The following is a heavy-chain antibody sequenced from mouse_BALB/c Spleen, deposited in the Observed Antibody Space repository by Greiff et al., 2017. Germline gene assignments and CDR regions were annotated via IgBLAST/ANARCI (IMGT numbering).Heavy chain of an antibody. V-gene: IGHV1-5*01. CDR2: IYPGNSDT. D-gene: IGHD2-4*01. CDR3: TNDYDEVFAY. CDR1: GYTFTSYW. Sequence: VQLQQSGTVLARPGASVKMSCKASGYTFTSYWMHWVKQRPGQGLEWIGAIYPGNSDTSYNQKFKGKAKLTAVTSTSTAYMELSSLTNEDSAVYYCTNDYDEVFAYWGQGTLVTVSA. J-gene: IGHJ3*01.